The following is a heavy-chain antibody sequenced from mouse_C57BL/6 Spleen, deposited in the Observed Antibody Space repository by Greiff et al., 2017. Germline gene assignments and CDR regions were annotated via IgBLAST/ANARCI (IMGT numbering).Heavy chain of an antibody. J-gene: IGHJ1*03. V-gene: IGHV5-9-1*02. D-gene: IGHD2-1*01. CDR3: SRDEGNYDWYFDV. CDR2: ISSGGDYI. CDR1: GFTFSSYA. Sequence: EVQRVESGAGLVKPGGSLKLSCAASGFTFSSYAMSWVRQTPEKRLEWVAYISSGGDYIYYADTAKGRFTISRDNARNTLYLQLSSLKSEDTAMCYCSRDEGNYDWYFDVWGTGTTIHRLL.